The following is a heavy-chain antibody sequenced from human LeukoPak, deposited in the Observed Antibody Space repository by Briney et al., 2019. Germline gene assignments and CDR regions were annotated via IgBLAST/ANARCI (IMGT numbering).Heavy chain of an antibody. Sequence: PGRSLRLSCAASGFTFSSYGMHWVRQAPGKGLEWVAVISYDGSNKYYADSVKGRFTISRDNSKNALYLQMNSLRAEDTAVYYCAKASYSWGQGTLVTVSS. CDR1: GFTFSSYG. D-gene: IGHD3-10*01. J-gene: IGHJ5*02. CDR2: ISYDGSNK. V-gene: IGHV3-30*12. CDR3: AKASYS.